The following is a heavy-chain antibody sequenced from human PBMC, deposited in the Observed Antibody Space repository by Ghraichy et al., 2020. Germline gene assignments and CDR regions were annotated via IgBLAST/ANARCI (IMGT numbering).Heavy chain of an antibody. Sequence: SETLSLTCTVSGYSISSGYYWGWIRQPPGKGLEWIAGTYHSGSTSYNPSLKSRVTISVDTSKNQFSLNLNSVTAADTAVYYCARDSGFGVFYFDPWGPGTLITVSS. CDR1: GYSISSGYY. D-gene: IGHD3-10*01. CDR2: TYHSGST. V-gene: IGHV4-38-2*02. J-gene: IGHJ4*02. CDR3: ARDSGFGVFYFDP.